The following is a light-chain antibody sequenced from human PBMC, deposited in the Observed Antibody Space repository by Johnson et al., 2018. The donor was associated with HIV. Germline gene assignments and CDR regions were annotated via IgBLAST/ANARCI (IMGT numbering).Light chain of an antibody. Sequence: QSVLSQPPSVSAAPGQKVTISCSGSSSNIGNNYVSWYQQFPGTAPKLLIYDNNKRPSGIPDRFSGSKSGTSATLGITGFQTGDEADYYCGTWDSSLSANVFGTGTKVTVL. CDR1: SSNIGNNY. J-gene: IGLJ1*01. CDR2: DNN. V-gene: IGLV1-51*01. CDR3: GTWDSSLSANV.